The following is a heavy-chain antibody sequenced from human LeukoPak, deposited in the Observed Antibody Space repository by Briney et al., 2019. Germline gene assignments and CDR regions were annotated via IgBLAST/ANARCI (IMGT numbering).Heavy chain of an antibody. D-gene: IGHD6-13*01. CDR1: GGSISSYF. J-gene: IGHJ4*02. CDR2: IYNSGST. V-gene: IGHV4-59*01. CDR3: ATSIAAAGTLDY. Sequence: PSETLSLTCIVSGGSISSYFWSWIRQPPGKEPECIGYIYNSGSTKYNPSLKSRVTISVDTSKNQFSLKLSSVATADTAVYYCATSIAAAGTLDYWGQGTLVTVSS.